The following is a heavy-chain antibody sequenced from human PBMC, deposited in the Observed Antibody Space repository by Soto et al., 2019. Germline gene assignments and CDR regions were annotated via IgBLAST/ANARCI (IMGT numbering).Heavy chain of an antibody. CDR1: GHLFNNHW. Sequence: PGESLKISCKGPGHLFNNHWICWVRQTPWKGLEWMGLIFTRDSETKTSPSFQGHVSFSVDNSINTVYLQWTSLKTTDTGIYFCARGYFDSGHGYDLWGQGTLVTVSS. CDR2: IFTRDSET. V-gene: IGHV5-51*01. J-gene: IGHJ5*02. CDR3: ARGYFDSGHGYDL. D-gene: IGHD3-10*01.